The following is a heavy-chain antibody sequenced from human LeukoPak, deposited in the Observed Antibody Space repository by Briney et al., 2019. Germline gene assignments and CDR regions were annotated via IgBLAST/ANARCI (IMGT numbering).Heavy chain of an antibody. V-gene: IGHV4-39*01. CDR3: ARHEYWFDP. J-gene: IGHJ5*02. CDR1: GGSISSSSYY. CDR2: IYYSGST. Sequence: SETLSLTCTVSGGSISSSSYYWGWLRQPPGKGLEWLGSIYYSGSTYYNPSLKSRVTISVDTSKNQFSLKLSSVTAADTAVYYCARHEYWFDPWGQGTLVTVSS.